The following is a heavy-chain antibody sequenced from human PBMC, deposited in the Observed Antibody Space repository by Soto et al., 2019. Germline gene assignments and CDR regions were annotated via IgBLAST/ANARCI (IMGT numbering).Heavy chain of an antibody. CDR2: SNPYNGHK. V-gene: IGHV1-18*01. CDR1: GYSFSYYG. CDR3: VGDHLSGYDNSGFYS. Sequence: QVQLLQSGAELRKPGASVKVSCQAFGYSFSYYGINWVRQAPGQGLEWMGWSNPYNGHKNYAQKFADRFTMTTATSTATVSMELWTPQSNNTAVYYCVGDHLSGYDNSGFYSCDQGTLVTLSS. D-gene: IGHD5-12*01. J-gene: IGHJ5*02.